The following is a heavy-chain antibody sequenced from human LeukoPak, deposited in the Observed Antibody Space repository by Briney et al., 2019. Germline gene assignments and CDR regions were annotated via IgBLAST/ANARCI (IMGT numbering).Heavy chain of an antibody. D-gene: IGHD2-15*01. CDR2: INHSGST. V-gene: IGHV4-34*01. J-gene: IGHJ4*02. Sequence: SETLSLTCAVYGGSFSGYYWSWIRQPPGKGLEWIGEINHSGSTNYNPSLKSRVTISVGTSKNQFSLKLSSVTAADTAVYYCARGSVVAATYFDYWGQGTLVTVSS. CDR1: GGSFSGYY. CDR3: ARGSVVAATYFDY.